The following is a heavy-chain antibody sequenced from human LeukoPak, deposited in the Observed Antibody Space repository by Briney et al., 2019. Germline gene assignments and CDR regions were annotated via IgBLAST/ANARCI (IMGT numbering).Heavy chain of an antibody. V-gene: IGHV1-3*02. CDR2: SNAGNGNT. CDR3: ARLARDSSGYYYFDY. Sequence: GASVKVSCKASGYTFTSYAMHWVRQAPGQRLEWMGWSNAGNGNTKYSQEFQGRVTITRDTSASTAYMELSSLRSEDMAVYYCARLARDSSGYYYFDYWGQGTLVTVSS. J-gene: IGHJ4*02. D-gene: IGHD3-22*01. CDR1: GYTFTSYA.